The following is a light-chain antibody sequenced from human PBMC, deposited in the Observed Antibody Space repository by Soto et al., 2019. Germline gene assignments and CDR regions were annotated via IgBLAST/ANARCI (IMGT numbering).Light chain of an antibody. CDR1: QSVSSD. CDR3: QQYYNWPPIS. CDR2: GAF. V-gene: IGKV3-15*01. J-gene: IGKJ5*01. Sequence: EIVMMQSPVTLSVSLGERATLSCMASQSVSSDLARYQQKPCQAPRLLIYGAFNRATRVPARFSGSGSGTEFTLTISSLQSEDFAVDYCQQYYNWPPISFGRGTRVEIK.